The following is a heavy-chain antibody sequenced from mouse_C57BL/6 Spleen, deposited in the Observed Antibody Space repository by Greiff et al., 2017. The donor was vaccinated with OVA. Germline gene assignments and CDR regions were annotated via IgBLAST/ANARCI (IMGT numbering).Heavy chain of an antibody. CDR1: GYTFTDYE. CDR2: IDPETGGT. D-gene: IGHD1-1*02. Sequence: QVHVKQSGAELVRPGASVTLSCKASGYTFTDYEMHWVKQTPVHGLEWIGAIDPETGGTAYNQKFKGKAILTADKSSSTAYMELRSLTSEDSAVYYCTRCLGSFYAMDYWGQGTSVTVSS. V-gene: IGHV1-15*01. J-gene: IGHJ4*01. CDR3: TRCLGSFYAMDY.